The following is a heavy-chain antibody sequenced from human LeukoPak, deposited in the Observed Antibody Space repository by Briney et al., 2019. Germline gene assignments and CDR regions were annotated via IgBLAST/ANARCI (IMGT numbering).Heavy chain of an antibody. CDR1: GGSFSGYY. CDR3: ARQNFYRYCRSTSCYRPYYYYYMDV. J-gene: IGHJ6*03. V-gene: IGHV4-34*01. CDR2: INHSGST. D-gene: IGHD2-2*01. Sequence: SETLSLTCAVYGGSFSGYYWSWIRQPPGKGLEWIGEINHSGSTNYNPSLKSRVTISVHTSKNQFSLKLSSVTAADTTVYYCARQNFYRYCRSTSCYRPYYYYYMDVWGKGTTVTISS.